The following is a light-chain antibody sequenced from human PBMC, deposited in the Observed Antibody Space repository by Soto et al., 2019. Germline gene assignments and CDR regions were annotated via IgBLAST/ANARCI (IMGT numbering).Light chain of an antibody. V-gene: IGKV3-11*01. CDR2: DAS. CDR1: QSVSTY. J-gene: IGKJ2*01. CDR3: QQRSNWPPYT. Sequence: DIVLTQSPATLSLSPGERATLSCRASQSVSTYLAWYQQQPGQAPRLLIYDASNRAPGVPARFSGSGAGTDFPVTTSSLEPEDADVYFCQQRSNWPPYTFGQGTKLEIK.